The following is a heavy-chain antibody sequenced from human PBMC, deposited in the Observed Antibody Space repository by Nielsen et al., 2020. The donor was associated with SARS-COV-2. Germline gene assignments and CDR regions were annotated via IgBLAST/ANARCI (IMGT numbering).Heavy chain of an antibody. J-gene: IGHJ3*02. CDR1: GYTFTSYG. V-gene: IGHV1-18*01. CDR2: ISAYNGNT. D-gene: IGHD4-23*01. CDR3: ATGTTVVTRYAFDI. Sequence: ASVKVSCKASGYTFTSYGISWVRQAPGQGLEWMGWISAYNGNTNYAQKLQGRVTMTEDTSTDTAYMELSSLRSEDTAVYYCATGTTVVTRYAFDIWGQGTMVTVSS.